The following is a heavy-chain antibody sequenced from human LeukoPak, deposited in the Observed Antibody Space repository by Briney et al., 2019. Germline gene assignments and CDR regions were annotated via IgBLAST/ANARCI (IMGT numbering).Heavy chain of an antibody. CDR3: ARGSIAVAPYNWFDP. D-gene: IGHD6-19*01. Sequence: SETLSLTCTVSGGSISSYYWSWIRQPPGKGLEWIGYIYYSGSTNYNPSLKSRVTISVDTSKNQFSLKLSSVTAADTAVYYCARGSIAVAPYNWFDPWGQGTLVTVSS. V-gene: IGHV4-59*01. J-gene: IGHJ5*02. CDR2: IYYSGST. CDR1: GGSISSYY.